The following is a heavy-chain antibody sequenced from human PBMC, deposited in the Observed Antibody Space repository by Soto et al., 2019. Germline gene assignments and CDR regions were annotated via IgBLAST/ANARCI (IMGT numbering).Heavy chain of an antibody. D-gene: IGHD3-22*01. CDR1: GGTFSSYA. V-gene: IGHV1-69*01. CDR2: IIPIFGTA. CDR3: ASGDYDSSGYSVYWYFDL. Sequence: QVQLVQSGAEVKKPGSSVKVSCKASGGTFSSYAISWVRQAPGQGLEWMGGIIPIFGTANYAQKFQVRVTITADESTSTAYRELSSLRSEDTAVYYCASGDYDSSGYSVYWYFDLWGRGTLVTVSS. J-gene: IGHJ2*01.